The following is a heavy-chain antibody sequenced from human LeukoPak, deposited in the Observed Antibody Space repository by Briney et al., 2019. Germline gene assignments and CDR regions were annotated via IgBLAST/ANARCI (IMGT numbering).Heavy chain of an antibody. D-gene: IGHD3-10*01. Sequence: SETLSLTCTVSGGSISSSSYYWGWIRQPPGKGLEWIGTIYYSGGTYYNPSLRSRVTISIDTSKNQFSLRLSSLTAADTALYYCARQSYDDRLFDYWGQGALVTVSS. CDR3: ARQSYDDRLFDY. J-gene: IGHJ4*02. V-gene: IGHV4-39*01. CDR1: GGSISSSSYY. CDR2: IYYSGGT.